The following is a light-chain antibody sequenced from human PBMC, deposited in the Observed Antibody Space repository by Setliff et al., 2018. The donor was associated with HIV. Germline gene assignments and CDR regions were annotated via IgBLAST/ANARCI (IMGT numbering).Light chain of an antibody. J-gene: IGLJ1*01. CDR3: SSYTSSGTYV. CDR2: DVI. Sequence: LTQPASVSGSPGQSISISCTGSSSDVGAHNYVSRYQQHPGTAPKLMIYDVINRASGVSDRFSGSKSVNTASLTISGLLAEDEADYYCSSYTSSGTYVFGTGTKVTVL. V-gene: IGLV2-14*03. CDR1: SSDVGAHNY.